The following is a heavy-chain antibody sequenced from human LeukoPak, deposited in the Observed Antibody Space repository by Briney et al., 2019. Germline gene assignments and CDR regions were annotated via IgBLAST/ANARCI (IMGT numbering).Heavy chain of an antibody. CDR1: GYSFTSYW. CDR3: ARHYELTRIGAYDSSGSLWLDV. D-gene: IGHD3-22*01. CDR2: IYPGDSDT. Sequence: GESLKISCKGSGYSFTSYWIGWVRQMPGKGLEWIGIIYPGDSDTRYSPSFQGQVTISADKSISTAYLQWSSLKASDTAMYYCARHYELTRIGAYDSSGSLWLDVWGQGTTVTVSS. V-gene: IGHV5-51*01. J-gene: IGHJ6*02.